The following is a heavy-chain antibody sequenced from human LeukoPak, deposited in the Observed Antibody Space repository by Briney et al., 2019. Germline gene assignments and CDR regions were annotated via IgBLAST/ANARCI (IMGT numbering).Heavy chain of an antibody. J-gene: IGHJ5*02. CDR1: GGSISSGGYY. CDR2: IYYSGST. D-gene: IGHD3-22*01. Sequence: TSETLSLTCTVSGGSISSGGYYWSWNRQHPGKGLEWIGYIYYSGSTYYNPSLKSRVTISVDTSKNQFSLKLSSVTAADTAVYYCARELSSGYYYGPSYNWFDPWGQGTLVTVSS. V-gene: IGHV4-31*03. CDR3: ARELSSGYYYGPSYNWFDP.